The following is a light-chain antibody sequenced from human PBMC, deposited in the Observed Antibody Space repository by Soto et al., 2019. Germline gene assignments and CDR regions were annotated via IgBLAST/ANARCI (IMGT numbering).Light chain of an antibody. CDR3: GSDEWT. J-gene: IGKJ1*01. CDR2: GSS. CDR1: QSIRSPF. V-gene: IGKV3-20*01. Sequence: EIVLTQSPATLSLSPGERATLSCRASQSIRSPFLAWYQQKPGQAPRLFIHGSSSRATGIPDRFSGSRSGTDFTLTISRLESEDFAVYYCGSDEWTFGQGTKVE.